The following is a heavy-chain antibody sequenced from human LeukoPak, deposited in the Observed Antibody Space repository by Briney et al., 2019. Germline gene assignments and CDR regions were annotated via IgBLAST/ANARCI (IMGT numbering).Heavy chain of an antibody. V-gene: IGHV1-2*02. CDR1: GYTFTGYY. D-gene: IGHD3-10*01. Sequence: ASVKVSCKASGYTFTGYYIHWVRQAPGQGLEWMGCINPNSGDTNYAQMFQGRVTMTRDTSISTAYMELSSLRSDDTAVYYCARDEGLMARGVPLHYWGQGTLVTVSS. CDR2: INPNSGDT. J-gene: IGHJ4*02. CDR3: ARDEGLMARGVPLHY.